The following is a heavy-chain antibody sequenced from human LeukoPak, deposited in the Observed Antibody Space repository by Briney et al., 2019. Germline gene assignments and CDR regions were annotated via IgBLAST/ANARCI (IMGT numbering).Heavy chain of an antibody. CDR1: GGSISSSSYY. CDR3: ARHKGYNPRAFDI. V-gene: IGHV4-39*01. J-gene: IGHJ3*02. D-gene: IGHD1-14*01. CDR2: IYYSGST. Sequence: PSETLSLTCTVSGGSISSSSYYWGWIRQPPGKGLEWIGSIYYSGSTYYNPSLKSRVTISVDTSKDQFSLKLSSVTAADTAVYYCARHKGYNPRAFDIWGQGTMVTVSS.